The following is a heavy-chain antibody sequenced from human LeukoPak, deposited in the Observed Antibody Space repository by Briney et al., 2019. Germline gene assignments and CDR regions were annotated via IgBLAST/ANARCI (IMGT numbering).Heavy chain of an antibody. CDR1: GYTFTNYA. V-gene: IGHV1-3*03. J-gene: IGHJ4*02. Sequence: ASVKVSCKASGYTFTNYAMHWVRQAPGQRLEWMGWINAGNGNTKYSQEFQGRVTITRDTSASAAYMELSSLRSDDMAVYYCARVFGGYPGLFDYWGQGTLVTVSS. CDR3: ARVFGGYPGLFDY. D-gene: IGHD3-22*01. CDR2: INAGNGNT.